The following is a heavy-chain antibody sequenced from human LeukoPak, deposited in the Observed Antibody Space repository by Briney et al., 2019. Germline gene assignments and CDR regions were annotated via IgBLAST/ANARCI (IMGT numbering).Heavy chain of an antibody. CDR1: GGSISSYY. D-gene: IGHD4-11*01. CDR3: AREKSTVNWFDP. Sequence: PSETLSLTCTVSGGSISSYYWSWIRQPPGKGLEWIGYIYHSGSTYYNPSLKSRVTISVDRSKNQFSLKLSSVTAADTAVYYCAREKSTVNWFDPWGQGTLVTVSS. V-gene: IGHV4-59*12. J-gene: IGHJ5*02. CDR2: IYHSGST.